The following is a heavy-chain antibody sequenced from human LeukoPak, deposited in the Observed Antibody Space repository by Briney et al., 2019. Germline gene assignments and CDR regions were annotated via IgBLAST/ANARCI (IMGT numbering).Heavy chain of an antibody. D-gene: IGHD3-10*01. CDR3: ATLLSALETKP. Sequence: ASVKVSCKASGYMFTSYDITWVRQAPGQGLEWMAWLSAYRNNTKYAQKFQGRVTTTTDTSTSTAYMELSRLRPDDTAVYYCATLLSALETKPWGQGTQVTVSS. CDR2: LSAYRNNT. V-gene: IGHV1-18*01. CDR1: GYMFTSYD. J-gene: IGHJ5*02.